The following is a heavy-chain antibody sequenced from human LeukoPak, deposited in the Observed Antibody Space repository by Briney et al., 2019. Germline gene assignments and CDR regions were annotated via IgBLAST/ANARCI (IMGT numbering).Heavy chain of an antibody. Sequence: SETLSLTCTVSGGSISSSSYYWGWIRQPPGKGLEWIGEINHSGSTNYNPSLKSRVTTSVDTSKNQFSLKLSSVTAADTAVYYCARLHLVSTGWHPMADSWGQGTLVTVSS. J-gene: IGHJ4*02. V-gene: IGHV4-39*07. CDR1: GGSISSSSYY. CDR2: INHSGST. CDR3: ARLHLVSTGWHPMADS. D-gene: IGHD6-19*01.